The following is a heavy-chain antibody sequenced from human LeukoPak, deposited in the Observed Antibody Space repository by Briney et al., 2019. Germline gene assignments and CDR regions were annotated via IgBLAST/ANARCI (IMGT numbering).Heavy chain of an antibody. CDR1: GFTFSSYA. CDR2: ISYDGSNK. Sequence: PGGSLRLSCAASGFTFSSYAMHWVRQAPGKGLEWVAVISYDGSNKYYADSVKGRFTISRDNSKNTLYLQMNSLRAEDTAVYYCARDLRPTLLWFGELFAYWGQGTLVTVSS. V-gene: IGHV3-30-3*01. J-gene: IGHJ4*02. CDR3: ARDLRPTLLWFGELFAY. D-gene: IGHD3-10*01.